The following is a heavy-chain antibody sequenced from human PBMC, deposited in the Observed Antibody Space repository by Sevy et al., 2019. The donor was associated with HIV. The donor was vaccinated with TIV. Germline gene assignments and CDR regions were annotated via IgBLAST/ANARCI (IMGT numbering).Heavy chain of an antibody. CDR2: VNPASDAT. V-gene: IGHV1-2*02. CDR1: GYRFSGYY. Sequence: ASVKVSCKASGYRFSGYYIHWVRQAPGQGLEWMGWVNPASDATIYAQRFQGTVTMTSDTSISTAYMELSRLGSDDTATYYCARGLVNHFDSWGQGTLVTVSS. J-gene: IGHJ4*02. CDR3: ARGLVNHFDS. D-gene: IGHD1-26*01.